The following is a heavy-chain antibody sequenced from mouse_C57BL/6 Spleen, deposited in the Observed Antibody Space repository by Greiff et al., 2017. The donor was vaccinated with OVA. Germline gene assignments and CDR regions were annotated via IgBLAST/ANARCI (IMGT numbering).Heavy chain of an antibody. V-gene: IGHV1-64*01. J-gene: IGHJ1*03. CDR3: ARKGFLHWYFDV. CDR2: IHPNSGST. CDR1: GYTFTSYW. Sequence: QVQLQQPGAELVKPGASVKLSCKASGYTFTSYWMHWVKQRPGQGLEWIGMIHPNSGSTNYNEKFKSKATLTVDKSSSTAYMQLSSLTSEDSAVYYCARKGFLHWYFDVWGTGTAVTVSS.